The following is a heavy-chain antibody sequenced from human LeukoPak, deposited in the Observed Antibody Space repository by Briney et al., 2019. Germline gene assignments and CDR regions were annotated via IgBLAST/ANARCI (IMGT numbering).Heavy chain of an antibody. CDR1: GFTFTNHA. J-gene: IGHJ4*02. Sequence: PGGSLRLSCAGSGFTFTNHAMTWVRQAPGKGLEWVSALSGSGGSTYYADSVKGRFTISRDIYKNTLYLQINSLRVEDTAVYYCARDAEGIRYFDWLLDHWGQGTLVTVSS. CDR3: ARDAEGIRYFDWLLDH. V-gene: IGHV3-23*01. D-gene: IGHD3-9*01. CDR2: LSGSGGST.